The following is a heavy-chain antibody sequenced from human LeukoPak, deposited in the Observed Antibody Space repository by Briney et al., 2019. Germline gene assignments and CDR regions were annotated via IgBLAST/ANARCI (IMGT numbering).Heavy chain of an antibody. CDR3: ARSESGSWDGRDWFDP. V-gene: IGHV1-2*02. CDR1: GYTFTSYG. Sequence: ASVKVSCKASGYTFTSYGISWVRQAPGQGLEWMGWINPNSGGTNYAQKFQGRVTMTRDTSISTAYMELSRLRSDDTAVYYCARSESGSWDGRDWFDPWGQGTLVTVSS. CDR2: INPNSGGT. J-gene: IGHJ5*02. D-gene: IGHD3-3*01.